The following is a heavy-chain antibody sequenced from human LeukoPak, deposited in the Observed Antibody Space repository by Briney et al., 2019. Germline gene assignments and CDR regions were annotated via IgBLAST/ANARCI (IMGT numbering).Heavy chain of an antibody. CDR1: GFTLRRYY. V-gene: IGHV3-23*01. J-gene: IGHJ4*02. CDR2: ISVSGDWT. CDR3: ANYRQSITAAGNSREFADY. Sequence: GGSLRLSCEASGFTLRRYYMIWVRQAPGKGLEWVSIISVSGDWTYYADSVKGRFTISRDNSKNTMYLQMNSLRAEDTAVYYCANYRQSITAAGNSREFADYWGPGTLVTVSS. D-gene: IGHD6-13*01.